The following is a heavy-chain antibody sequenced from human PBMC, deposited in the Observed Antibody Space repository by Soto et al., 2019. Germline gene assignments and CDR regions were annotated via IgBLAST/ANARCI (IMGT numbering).Heavy chain of an antibody. CDR1: GYTFTSYD. CDR3: ARGGTIRYFDWLLSQYWFDP. J-gene: IGHJ5*02. D-gene: IGHD3-9*01. Sequence: ASVKVSCKASGYTFTSYDINWVRQATGQGLEWMGWMNPNSGNTGYAQKFQGRVTMTRNTSISTAYMELSSLRSEDTAVYYCARGGTIRYFDWLLSQYWFDPWGQGTLVTVSS. V-gene: IGHV1-8*01. CDR2: MNPNSGNT.